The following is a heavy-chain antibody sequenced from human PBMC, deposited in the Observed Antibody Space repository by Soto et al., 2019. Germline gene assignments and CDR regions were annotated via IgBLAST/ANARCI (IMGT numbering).Heavy chain of an antibody. J-gene: IGHJ4*02. V-gene: IGHV4-59*08. CDR2: IYYSGST. CDR3: ARHATFGELFIDY. CDR1: GGSISSYY. Sequence: SETLSLTCTVSGGSISSYYWSWIRQPPGKGLEWIGYIYYSGSTNYNPSLKSRVTISDDTAKNHFSLKLSSVTAADTAMYYCARHATFGELFIDYWGQGTLVTVSS. D-gene: IGHD3-10*01.